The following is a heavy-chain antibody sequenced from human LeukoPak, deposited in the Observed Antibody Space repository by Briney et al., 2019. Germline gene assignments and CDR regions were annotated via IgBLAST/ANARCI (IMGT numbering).Heavy chain of an antibody. D-gene: IGHD3-3*01. CDR1: GGSISSYY. CDR2: IYYSGST. CDR3: ARDKIAYDFWSGYPDLPAVWFDP. V-gene: IGHV4-59*01. Sequence: SETLSLTCTVSGGSISSYYWSWIRQPPGKGLEWIGYIYYSGSTNYNPSLKSRVTTSVDTSKNQFSLKLSSVTAADTAVYYCARDKIAYDFWSGYPDLPAVWFDPWGQGTLVTVSS. J-gene: IGHJ5*02.